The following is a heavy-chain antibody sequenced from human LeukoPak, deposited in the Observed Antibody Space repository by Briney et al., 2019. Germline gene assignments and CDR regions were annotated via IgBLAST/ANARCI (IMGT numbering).Heavy chain of an antibody. J-gene: IGHJ4*02. CDR3: ASSYDYGALYDY. Sequence: PGGSLRLSCAASGFTVISNYMSWVRQAPGKGLEWVSVIYSGGSTYYADSVKGRFTISRDNSKNTLYLQMNSLRAEDTAVYYCASSYDYGALYDYWGQGTLVTVSS. D-gene: IGHD4-17*01. V-gene: IGHV3-53*01. CDR2: IYSGGST. CDR1: GFTVISNY.